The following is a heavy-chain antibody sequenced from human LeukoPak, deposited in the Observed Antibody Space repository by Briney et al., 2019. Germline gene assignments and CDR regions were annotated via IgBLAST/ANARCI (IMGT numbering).Heavy chain of an antibody. Sequence: SETLSLTCTVSGGSISSSSYYWGWIRQPPGNGLEWIGSIYYSGSTYYNPSLKSRVTISVDTSKNQFSLKLSSVTAADTAVYYCARAADSSGPGRFDPWGQGTLVTVSS. CDR3: ARAADSSGPGRFDP. D-gene: IGHD6-19*01. CDR2: IYYSGST. V-gene: IGHV4-39*07. CDR1: GGSISSSSYY. J-gene: IGHJ5*02.